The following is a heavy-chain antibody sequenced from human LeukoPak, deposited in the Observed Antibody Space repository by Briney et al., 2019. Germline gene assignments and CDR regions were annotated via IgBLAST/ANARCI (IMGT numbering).Heavy chain of an antibody. D-gene: IGHD3-22*01. J-gene: IGHJ4*02. CDR3: ARDTYYYDSSGLKGFDY. CDR2: ISAYNGNT. V-gene: IGHV1-18*04. Sequence: ASVKVSCKASGYTFTGYYMHWVRQAPGQGLEWMGWISAYNGNTNYAQKLQGRVTMTTDTSTSTAYMELRSLRSDDTAVYYCARDTYYYDSSGLKGFDYWGQGTLVTVSS. CDR1: GYTFTGYY.